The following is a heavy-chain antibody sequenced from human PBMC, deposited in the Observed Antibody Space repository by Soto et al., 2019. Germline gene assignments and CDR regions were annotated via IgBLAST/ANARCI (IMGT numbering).Heavy chain of an antibody. CDR1: GYTFTSYG. CDR2: LGAHTGNT. Sequence: QVHLVQSGAEVKKPGASVKVSCKGSGYTFTSYGITWVRQAPGQGLEWMGWLGAHTGNTNYAQKFQGRVTVTRDTSTSTAYMELRSLRSDDTAVYYCARGRYGDYWGQGALVTVSS. J-gene: IGHJ4*02. V-gene: IGHV1-18*01. CDR3: ARGRYGDY. D-gene: IGHD1-1*01.